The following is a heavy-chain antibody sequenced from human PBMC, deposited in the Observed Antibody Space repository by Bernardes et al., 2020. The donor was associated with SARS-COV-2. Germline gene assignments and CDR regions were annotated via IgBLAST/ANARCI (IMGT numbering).Heavy chain of an antibody. V-gene: IGHV3-7*01. CDR3: ARELNWGDWYVDL. CDR1: GFTFSTNW. D-gene: IGHD7-27*01. CDR2: IKFDGSEE. Sequence: GGSLRLSCAASGFTFSTNWMTWVRQAAGKGLEWVAKIKFDGSEEYYVDSVKGRFTISRDNAKNSLYLQMNSLRAEDTAVYYCARELNWGDWYVDLWGRGTLVTVSS. J-gene: IGHJ2*01.